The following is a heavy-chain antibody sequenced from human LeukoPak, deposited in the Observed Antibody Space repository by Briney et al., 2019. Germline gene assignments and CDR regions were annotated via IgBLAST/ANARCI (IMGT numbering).Heavy chain of an antibody. CDR3: ARDGGIMNAFDV. Sequence: PGGSLRLSCAASGFTFSSHGMNWVRQAPGKGLEWVSGISPSGGITYYTDSVKGRFTISRDNAKSLMNLQMNILRAEDTAIYYCARDGGIMNAFDVWGQGTAVTVSS. CDR2: ISPSGGIT. D-gene: IGHD1-26*01. J-gene: IGHJ3*01. V-gene: IGHV3-23*01. CDR1: GFTFSSHG.